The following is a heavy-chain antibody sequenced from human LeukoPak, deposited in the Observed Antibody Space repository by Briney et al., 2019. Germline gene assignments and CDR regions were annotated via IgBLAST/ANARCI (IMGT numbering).Heavy chain of an antibody. V-gene: IGHV3-74*01. J-gene: IGHJ4*02. CDR3: VRDSNLSFDY. D-gene: IGHD1-14*01. CDR1: GLTLSPYW. CDR2: ISTDGTAT. Sequence: GGSLRLSCAASGLTLSPYWMHWVRQAPGQGLVWVSHISTDGTATTYADSVKGRFTISRDNAKSTLYLQMNSLRAEDTAVYYCVRDSNLSFDYWGQGSLVTVTS.